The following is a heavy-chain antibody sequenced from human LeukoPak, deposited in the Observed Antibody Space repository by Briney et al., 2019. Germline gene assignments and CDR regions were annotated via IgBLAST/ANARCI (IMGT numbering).Heavy chain of an antibody. CDR3: SREIGAFGHFGY. Sequence: AETLTVSCGVSGGSISSTNLWSWVRQPPGQGLEWIGKISMTGRTNYDPTLNGRVTMSLDESTNHLSLSLTSVTAADTAIYYCSREIGAFGHFGYWGQGTLVTVPP. CDR2: ISMTGRT. J-gene: IGHJ4*02. D-gene: IGHD3-16*01. CDR1: GGSISSTNL. V-gene: IGHV4-4*02.